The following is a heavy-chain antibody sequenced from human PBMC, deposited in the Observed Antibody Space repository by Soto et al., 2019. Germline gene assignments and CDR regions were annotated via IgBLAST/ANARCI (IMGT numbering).Heavy chain of an antibody. D-gene: IGHD2-15*01. V-gene: IGHV1-69*06. Sequence: QVQLVQSGAEVKKPGSSVKVSCKASGGTFSSYAISWVRQAPGQGLEWMGGIIPIFGTANYAQKFQGRVTISADKSTSTAYMELSSLRSEDTAVYYGARDTGVCSGGSCYHYYGMDVWGQGTTVTVSS. CDR3: ARDTGVCSGGSCYHYYGMDV. CDR2: IIPIFGTA. J-gene: IGHJ6*02. CDR1: GGTFSSYA.